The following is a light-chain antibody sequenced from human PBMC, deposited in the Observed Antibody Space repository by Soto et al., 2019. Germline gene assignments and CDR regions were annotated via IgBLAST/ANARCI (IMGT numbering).Light chain of an antibody. CDR3: GTWDTSLNVVV. CDR2: DNT. Sequence: QSVLTQTSSVSAAAGQKVTISCSGSYSNIGSNFVSWYQHFPGSAPKLVIYDNTHRHSGIPDRFSDSKSGSSATLGITGLQTGDEADYYCGTWDTSLNVVVFGGGTKLTVL. V-gene: IGLV1-51*01. J-gene: IGLJ2*01. CDR1: YSNIGSNF.